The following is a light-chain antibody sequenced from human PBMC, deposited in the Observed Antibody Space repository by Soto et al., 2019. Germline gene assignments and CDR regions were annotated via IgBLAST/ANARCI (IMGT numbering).Light chain of an antibody. CDR1: TSDLGTFGL. CDR3: SSYAGSTTFYV. V-gene: IGLV2-23*01. CDR2: EGS. Sequence: QSVLTQPASVSGSPGQSITISCSGTTSDLGTFGLFSWFQQHPGKAPKLMIYEGSKRPAGVSKRFSGSKSGDTASLTISGLQAEDEADYYCSSYAGSTTFYVFGTGTKVTVL. J-gene: IGLJ1*01.